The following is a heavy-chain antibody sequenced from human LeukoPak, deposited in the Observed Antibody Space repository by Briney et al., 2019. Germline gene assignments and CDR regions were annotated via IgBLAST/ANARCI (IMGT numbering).Heavy chain of an antibody. D-gene: IGHD3-10*01. CDR2: ISGRGAST. CDR3: AKDRLWFGELSPSMDV. Sequence: GGSLRLSCAASGLSFSTYAMNWVRQAPGKGLEWVSGISGRGASTYYADSVKGRFTISRDNSKNTLYLQMNSLGAEDTATYYCAKDRLWFGELSPSMDVWGKGTTVTVSS. V-gene: IGHV3-23*01. J-gene: IGHJ6*03. CDR1: GLSFSTYA.